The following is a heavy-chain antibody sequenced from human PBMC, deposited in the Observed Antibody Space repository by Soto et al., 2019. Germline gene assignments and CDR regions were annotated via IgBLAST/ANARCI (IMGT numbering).Heavy chain of an antibody. D-gene: IGHD6-13*01. Sequence: EVQLVESGGELVAPGGSLRLSCAASGFTFSSYYMNWVRQAPGKGLEWVSDMASRSSIVYYAESVKGRFTISRDTAKNSLYLQMNSLSAEDTAVYFCARSEIAAAGAWHFDLWGRGTLVTVSA. CDR2: MASRSSIV. CDR3: ARSEIAAAGAWHFDL. V-gene: IGHV3-48*01. CDR1: GFTFSSYY. J-gene: IGHJ2*01.